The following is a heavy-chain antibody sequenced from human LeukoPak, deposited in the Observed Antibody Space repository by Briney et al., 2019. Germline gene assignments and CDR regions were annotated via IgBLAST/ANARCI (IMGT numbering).Heavy chain of an antibody. CDR1: GFTFSSYS. CDR3: ARDRAVGATDYYYGLDV. D-gene: IGHD1-26*01. V-gene: IGHV3-48*02. J-gene: IGHJ6*02. CDR2: ISRSSGTI. Sequence: GGCLRLSCAASGFTFSSYSMNWVRQAPGKGLEWFSYISRSSGTIYYADSVKGRFTISRDNAENSLYLQMSSLRDEDTAVYYCARDRAVGATDYYYGLDVWGQGTTVTVSS.